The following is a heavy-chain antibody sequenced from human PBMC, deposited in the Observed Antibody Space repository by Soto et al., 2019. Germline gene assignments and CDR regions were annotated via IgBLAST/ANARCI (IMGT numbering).Heavy chain of an antibody. V-gene: IGHV1-69*01. D-gene: IGHD3-22*01. CDR2: IIPIFGTA. J-gene: IGHJ3*02. CDR1: GGTFSSYA. Sequence: QVQLVQSEAEVKKPGSSVKVSCKASGGTFSSYAISWVRQAPGQGLEWMGGIIPIFGTANYAQKFQGRVTITADESTSTAYMELSSLRSEDTAVYYCAREHKYYYDSSGYSPDAFDIWGQGTMVTVSS. CDR3: AREHKYYYDSSGYSPDAFDI.